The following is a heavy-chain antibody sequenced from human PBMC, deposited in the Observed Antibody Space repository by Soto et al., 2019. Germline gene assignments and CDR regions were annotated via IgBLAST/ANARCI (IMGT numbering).Heavy chain of an antibody. D-gene: IGHD4-17*01. V-gene: IGHV4-39*01. Sequence: QLQLQESGPGLVKPSETLSLTCTVSGGSISSSSYYWGWIRQPPGKGLEWIGSIYYSGSTYYNPSLKSRVTISVERSKDQLSLKLSSVTAADTAVYYCARRVRGRTVTREYFDYWGQGTLVTVSS. CDR2: IYYSGST. CDR1: GGSISSSSYY. J-gene: IGHJ4*02. CDR3: ARRVRGRTVTREYFDY.